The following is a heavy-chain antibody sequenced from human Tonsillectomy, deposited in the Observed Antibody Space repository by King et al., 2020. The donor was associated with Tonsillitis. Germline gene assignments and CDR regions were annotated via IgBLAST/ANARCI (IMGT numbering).Heavy chain of an antibody. CDR2: IYYSGST. V-gene: IGHV4-59*01. CDR1: SNSISSYY. Sequence: QLQESGPGLVKPSETLSLTCTVSSNSISSYYWSWIRQPPGKGLEWIGYIYYSGSTNDNPSLKSRVTMSVDTTKNQFSLKLGSVTAADTAIYYCAYSSSWYEGYFDYWGQGTLVTVSS. J-gene: IGHJ4*02. CDR3: AYSSSWYEGYFDY. D-gene: IGHD6-13*01.